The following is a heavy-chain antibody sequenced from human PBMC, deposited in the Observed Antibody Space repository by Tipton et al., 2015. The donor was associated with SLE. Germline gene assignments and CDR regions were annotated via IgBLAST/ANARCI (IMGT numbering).Heavy chain of an antibody. V-gene: IGHV4-39*07. CDR1: GGSISSYY. CDR3: ARDVGPSGSYYYFDY. J-gene: IGHJ4*02. D-gene: IGHD1-26*01. CDR2: IYYSGST. Sequence: TLSLTCTVSGGSISSYYWGWIRQPPGKGLEWIGSIYYSGSTYYNPSLKSRVTISVDTSKNQFSLKLSSVTAADTAVYYCARDVGPSGSYYYFDYWGQGILVTVSS.